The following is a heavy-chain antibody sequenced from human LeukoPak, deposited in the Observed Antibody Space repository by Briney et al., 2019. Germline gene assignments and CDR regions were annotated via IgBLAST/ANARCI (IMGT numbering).Heavy chain of an antibody. CDR2: INSDGSST. CDR3: AGEAWDAFDI. CDR1: GVTFSSYR. Sequence: TGGSLRLSCVASGVTFSSYRMHWVRQAPGKGLVWVSRINSDGSSTNYADSVKGRFTISRDNAKNTLYLQMNSLRAEDTAVYYCAGEAWDAFDIWGQGTMVTVSS. J-gene: IGHJ3*02. V-gene: IGHV3-74*01.